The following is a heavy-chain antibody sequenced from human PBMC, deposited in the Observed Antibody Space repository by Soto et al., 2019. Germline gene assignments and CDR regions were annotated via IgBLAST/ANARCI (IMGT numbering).Heavy chain of an antibody. J-gene: IGHJ3*02. CDR3: TRGLHCSSTSCQPQITMVRGVIITLAFDI. CDR2: IRSKAYGGTT. Sequence: GGSLRLSCTASGFTSGDYAMIWFRQAPGKGLEWVGFIRSKAYGGTTEYAASVKGRFTISRDDSKSIAYLQMNSLKTEDTAVYYCTRGLHCSSTSCQPQITMVRGVIITLAFDIWGQGTMVTVSS. V-gene: IGHV3-49*03. CDR1: GFTSGDYA. D-gene: IGHD3-10*01.